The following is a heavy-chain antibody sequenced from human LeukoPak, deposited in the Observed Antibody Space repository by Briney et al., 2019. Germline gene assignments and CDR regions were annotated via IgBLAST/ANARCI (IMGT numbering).Heavy chain of an antibody. CDR1: GFTFSSYG. J-gene: IGHJ4*02. CDR3: ARARGYNHGPQDYYFDY. D-gene: IGHD5-18*01. CDR2: IRSSSSTM. V-gene: IGHV3-48*02. Sequence: GGSLRLSCAASGFTFSSYGMTCVRQAPGKGLEWASYIRSSSSTMYYADSVKGRFTISRDNAKSSLYLQMSSLRDEDTAVYYCARARGYNHGPQDYYFDYWGQGTLVTVSS.